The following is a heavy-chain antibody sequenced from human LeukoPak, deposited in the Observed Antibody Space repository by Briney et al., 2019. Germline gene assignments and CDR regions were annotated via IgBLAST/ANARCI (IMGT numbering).Heavy chain of an antibody. CDR1: GYTFSRSY. CDR3: ARSAEHCNNGVCFTDYYMDV. D-gene: IGHD2-8*01. CDR2: INPNSGDT. Sequence: ASVKVSCKASGYTFSRSYIHWVRQAPGQGLEWMGRINPNSGDTNFAQTFQGRVTMTRDTSITTAYMELSSLTSNDTAVHFCARSAEHCNNGVCFTDYYMDVWGKGTTVTVSS. J-gene: IGHJ6*03. V-gene: IGHV1-2*06.